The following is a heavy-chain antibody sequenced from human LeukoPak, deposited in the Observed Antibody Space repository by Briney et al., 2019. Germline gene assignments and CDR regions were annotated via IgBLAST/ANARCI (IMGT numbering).Heavy chain of an antibody. J-gene: IGHJ4*02. CDR1: GFTFSSYG. V-gene: IGHV3-30*18. CDR3: AKDVDVGTLDY. CDR2: ISYDGSNK. D-gene: IGHD7-27*01. Sequence: GGSLRLSCAASGFTFSSYGMHWVRQAPGKGLEWVAVISYDGSNKYYADSVKGRFTISRDNSKNTLYPQMNSLRAEDTAVYYCAKDVDVGTLDYWGQGTLVTVSS.